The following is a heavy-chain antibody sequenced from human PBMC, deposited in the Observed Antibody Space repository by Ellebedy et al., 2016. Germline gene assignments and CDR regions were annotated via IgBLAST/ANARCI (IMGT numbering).Heavy chain of an antibody. CDR1: GFTFSNYV. CDR2: THHRGGT. J-gene: IGHJ5*02. V-gene: IGHV4-34*01. D-gene: IGHD2-15*01. Sequence: ESLKISXTASGFTFSNYVMSWIRQPPGEGLEWIGETHHRGGTKYKSSLKGRVTISLDTSKNQFSLNLYSITAGDTAVYFCARTPNFSYKSGGFSNWFDAWGQGILVTVSS. CDR3: ARTPNFSYKSGGFSNWFDA.